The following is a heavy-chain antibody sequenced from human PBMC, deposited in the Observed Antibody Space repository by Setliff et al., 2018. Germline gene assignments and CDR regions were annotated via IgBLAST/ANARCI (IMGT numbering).Heavy chain of an antibody. CDR1: GGSISSHY. CDR3: ARALLWFGEGMDV. J-gene: IGHJ6*03. V-gene: IGHV4-59*11. CDR2: MYNSGNT. D-gene: IGHD3-10*01. Sequence: SETLSLTCTVSGGSISSHYWSWIRQPPGKGLEWVGYMYNSGNTNYNPSLRRRVAISVDKSKNQFSLKLSSVTAADTAVYYCARALLWFGEGMDVWGKGTTVTVSS.